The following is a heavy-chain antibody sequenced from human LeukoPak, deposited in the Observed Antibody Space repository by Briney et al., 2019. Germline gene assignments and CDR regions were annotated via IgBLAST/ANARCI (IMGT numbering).Heavy chain of an antibody. CDR3: ARDEWAAAAYYFDY. CDR1: GYTLTELS. J-gene: IGHJ4*02. D-gene: IGHD6-13*01. V-gene: IGHV1-24*01. Sequence: ASVKVSCKVSGYTLTELSMHWVRQAPGKGLEWMGGFDPEDGETIYAQKFQGRVTMTTDTSTSTAYMELRSLRSDDTAVYYCARDEWAAAAYYFDYWGQGTLVTVSS. CDR2: FDPEDGET.